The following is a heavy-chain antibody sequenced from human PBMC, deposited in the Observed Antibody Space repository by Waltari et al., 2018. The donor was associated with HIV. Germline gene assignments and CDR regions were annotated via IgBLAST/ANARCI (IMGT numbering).Heavy chain of an antibody. Sequence: QVQLQESGPGLVKPSQTLSLPCPVSGGSISSDSAYWNWIRQPAGTGLEWIGRINPSGSTNYNPSLKSRLTISLDTSRNQFSLRLSSVTAADTAVYYCYGDYGYWGQGILVTVSS. D-gene: IGHD4-17*01. CDR2: INPSGST. CDR3: YGDYGY. J-gene: IGHJ4*02. CDR1: GGSISSDSAY. V-gene: IGHV4-61*02.